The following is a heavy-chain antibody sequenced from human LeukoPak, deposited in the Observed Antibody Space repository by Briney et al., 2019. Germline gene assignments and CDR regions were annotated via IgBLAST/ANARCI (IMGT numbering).Heavy chain of an antibody. CDR2: ISKTDSPK. J-gene: IGHJ4*02. CDR1: GFTFSEYY. CDR3: ARVNEDASGRYYVAYFDF. D-gene: IGHD3-10*01. V-gene: IGHV3-11*04. Sequence: GGSLRLSCAASGFTFSEYYMTWIRQVPGKGLEWLSSISKTDSPKHYADSVRGRFTISRDNAKNSLYLQMNSLGPDDTAIYYCARVNEDASGRYYVAYFDFWGQGTLVTVSS.